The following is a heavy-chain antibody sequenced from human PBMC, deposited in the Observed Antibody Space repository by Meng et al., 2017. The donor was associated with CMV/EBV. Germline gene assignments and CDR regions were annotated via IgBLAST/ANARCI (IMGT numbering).Heavy chain of an antibody. Sequence: GESLKISCAASGFTFSSYSMNWVRQAPGKGLEWVSSISSSRSYIYYADSVKGRFTISRDNAKNSLYLQMNSLRAEDTAVYYCARGAAARPIDYWGQGTLVTVSS. CDR1: GFTFSSYS. CDR3: ARGAAARPIDY. V-gene: IGHV3-21*01. CDR2: ISSSRSYI. J-gene: IGHJ4*02. D-gene: IGHD6-6*01.